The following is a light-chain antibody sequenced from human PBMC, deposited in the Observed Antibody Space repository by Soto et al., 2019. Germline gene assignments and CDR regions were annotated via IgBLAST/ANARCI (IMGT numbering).Light chain of an antibody. CDR3: SSYKTSSTVVV. Sequence: QSALTQPASVSGSPGQSITISCTGTSSDIGGYNYVSWYQQYPGKAPKLMIFGVSDRPSGVSNRFSGSKSGTTASLTISGLQAEDEAYYYCSSYKTSSTVVVFGGGTTLTVL. J-gene: IGLJ2*01. CDR1: SSDIGGYNY. CDR2: GVS. V-gene: IGLV2-14*01.